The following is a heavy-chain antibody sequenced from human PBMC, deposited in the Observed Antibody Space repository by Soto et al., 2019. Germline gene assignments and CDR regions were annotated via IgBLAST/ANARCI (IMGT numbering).Heavy chain of an antibody. D-gene: IGHD3-3*01. CDR1: GGSISSSSYY. V-gene: IGHV4-39*01. J-gene: IGHJ4*02. CDR3: ASRPNDFWSGSPADY. CDR2: IYYSGST. Sequence: QLQLQESGPGLVKPSETLSLTCTVSGGSISSSSYYWGWIRQPPGKGLEWIGSIYYSGSTYYNPSIKSRVTISVDTSKNQFSLKLSSVTAADTAVYYCASRPNDFWSGSPADYWGQGTLVTVSS.